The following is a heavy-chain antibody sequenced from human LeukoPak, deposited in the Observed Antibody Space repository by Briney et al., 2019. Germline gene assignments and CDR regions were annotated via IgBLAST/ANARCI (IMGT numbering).Heavy chain of an antibody. CDR1: GGSISSSTYY. CDR3: ARHLRVWGSYPSFDY. CDR2: VHYSGGS. D-gene: IGHD3-16*02. J-gene: IGHJ4*02. V-gene: IGHV4-39*01. Sequence: SETLSLTCTVSGGSISSSTYYWGWIRQSPGKGLEWIGSVHYSGGSYYNPSLKSRVTISLNTSKNQFSLKLSSVTAADTAVYYCARHLRVWGSYPSFDYWGQGTLVTVSS.